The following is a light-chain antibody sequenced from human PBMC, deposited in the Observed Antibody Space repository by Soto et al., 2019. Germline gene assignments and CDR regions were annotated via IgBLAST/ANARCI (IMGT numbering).Light chain of an antibody. CDR2: AAS. Sequence: EIVLTQSPATLSLSPGERATLSCRASQSIGLAIAWYQHKPGQAPRLLIYAASTRATGLPARFSGSGPGTEFTLTISSLQSEDFAVYSCQQYNNWPLTFGQGTKVDIK. J-gene: IGKJ1*01. CDR3: QQYNNWPLT. CDR1: QSIGLA. V-gene: IGKV3-15*01.